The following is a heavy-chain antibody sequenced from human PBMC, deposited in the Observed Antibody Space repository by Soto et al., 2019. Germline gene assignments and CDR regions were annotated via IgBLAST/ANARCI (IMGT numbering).Heavy chain of an antibody. J-gene: IGHJ4*02. D-gene: IGHD3-3*01. V-gene: IGHV3-30-3*01. CDR1: GFIFSAYA. CDR2: ISYDGRNI. CDR3: ARDSNWSGDY. Sequence: QVPLVESGGGVVQPGRSLRLSCAASGFIFSAYAMHWVRQTPGKGLEWVAVISYDGRNINYADSVKGRFTISRDNSKNTLYLQMDSLRAEDTALYYCARDSNWSGDYWGQGSLVTVSS.